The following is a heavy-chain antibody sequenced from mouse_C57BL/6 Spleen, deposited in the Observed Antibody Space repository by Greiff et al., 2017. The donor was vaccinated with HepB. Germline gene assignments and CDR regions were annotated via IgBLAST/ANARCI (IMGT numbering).Heavy chain of an antibody. D-gene: IGHD1-1*01. J-gene: IGHJ4*01. CDR1: GYSITSGYY. CDR3: ARDDYGSLYYYAIDY. CDR2: ISYDGSN. Sequence: EVQLQQSGPGLVKPSQSLSLTCSVTGYSITSGYYWNWIRQFPGNKLEWMGYISYDGSNNYNPSLKNRISITRDTSKNQFFLKLNSVTTEDTATYYCARDDYGSLYYYAIDYWGQGTSVTVSS. V-gene: IGHV3-6*01.